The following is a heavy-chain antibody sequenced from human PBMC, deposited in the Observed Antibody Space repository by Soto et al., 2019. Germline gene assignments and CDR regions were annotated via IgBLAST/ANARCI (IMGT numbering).Heavy chain of an antibody. V-gene: IGHV3-74*01. CDR3: ARGTVRDHDFGDH. D-gene: IGHD4-17*01. CDR1: GFTFSTYW. CDR2: MSSDGSST. J-gene: IGHJ4*02. Sequence: EVQLVESGGDLVQPGGSLRLSCAASGFTFSTYWMHWVRQVPGKGPEWVSRMSSDGSSTAYADSVRGRFIISRDNAKNTLYLKMNSLTVDDTAVYYCARGTVRDHDFGDHWGLGTLVAVSS.